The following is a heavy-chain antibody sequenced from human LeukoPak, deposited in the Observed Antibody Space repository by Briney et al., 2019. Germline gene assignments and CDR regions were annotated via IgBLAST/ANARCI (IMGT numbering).Heavy chain of an antibody. CDR2: ISAYNGNT. CDR1: GYTFTSYG. D-gene: IGHD3-9*01. CDR3: ARDYDILTGYNKFDY. J-gene: IGHJ4*02. V-gene: IGHV1-18*01. Sequence: ASVKVSCKASGYTFTSYGISWVRQAPGQGLEWMGWISAYNGNTNYAQKLQGRVTMTTDTSTSTAYMELRSLRSDDTAVYYCARDYDILTGYNKFDYWGQGTLVTVPS.